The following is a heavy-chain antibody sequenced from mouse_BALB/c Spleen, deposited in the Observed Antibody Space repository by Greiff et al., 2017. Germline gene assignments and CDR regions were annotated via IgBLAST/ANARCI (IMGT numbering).Heavy chain of an antibody. D-gene: IGHD2-2*01. Sequence: QVQLKESGAELVRPGSSVKISCKASGYAFSSYWMNWVKQRPGQGLEWIGQIYPGDGDTNYNGKFKGKATLTADKSSSTAYMQLSSLTSEDSAVYFCARNPYGYGFAYWGQGTLVTVSA. V-gene: IGHV1-80*01. J-gene: IGHJ3*01. CDR2: IYPGDGDT. CDR1: GYAFSSYW. CDR3: ARNPYGYGFAY.